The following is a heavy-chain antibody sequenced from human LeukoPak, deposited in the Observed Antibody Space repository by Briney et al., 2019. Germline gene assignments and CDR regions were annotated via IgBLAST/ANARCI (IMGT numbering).Heavy chain of an antibody. Sequence: ASVKVSCKASGYTFTGYYIHWVRQAPGQGLEWMGWINPNSGGTNYAQKFQGRVTMTWDTSISTAYMQLSRLKSDDTAVYFCATDPHYGEGYYYYYMGVWGKGTTVTVSS. V-gene: IGHV1-2*02. CDR1: GYTFTGYY. CDR3: ATDPHYGEGYYYYYMGV. D-gene: IGHD4-17*01. CDR2: INPNSGGT. J-gene: IGHJ6*03.